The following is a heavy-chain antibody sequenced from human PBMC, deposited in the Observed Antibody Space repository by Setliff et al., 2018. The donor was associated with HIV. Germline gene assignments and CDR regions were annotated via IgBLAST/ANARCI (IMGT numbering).Heavy chain of an antibody. J-gene: IGHJ3*01. CDR3: AINYYDSSGFAFDL. D-gene: IGHD3-22*01. CDR1: GFIFSSYS. CDR2: ISSTGRTI. V-gene: IGHV3-48*04. Sequence: PGGSLRLSCAASGFIFSSYSMNWVRQAPGKGLEWVSHISSTGRTIYYADSGKGRFTISRDNAKNTLYLRMNSLRAEDTAVYYCAINYYDSSGFAFDLWGHGTMVTVSS.